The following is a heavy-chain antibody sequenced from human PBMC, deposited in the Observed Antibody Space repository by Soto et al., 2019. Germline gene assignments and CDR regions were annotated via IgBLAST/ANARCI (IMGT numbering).Heavy chain of an antibody. Sequence: QVQLVESGGGVVQSGKSLRLSCVASGFVFRDFGMHWVRQAPGQGLEWVALITYDGTYAHYPSVVQGRFTISRDDDRDTVSLQRDSLRPEDSGIYYCAKARGANNWANYYGLDVWGQGTTVTVSS. D-gene: IGHD2-15*01. J-gene: IGHJ6*02. CDR2: ITYDGTYA. V-gene: IGHV3-30*18. CDR3: AKARGANNWANYYGLDV. CDR1: GFVFRDFG.